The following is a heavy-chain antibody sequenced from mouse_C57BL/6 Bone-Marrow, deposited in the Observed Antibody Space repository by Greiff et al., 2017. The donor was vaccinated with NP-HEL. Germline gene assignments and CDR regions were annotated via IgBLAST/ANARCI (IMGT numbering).Heavy chain of an antibody. CDR3: ARDYYGSSPYWYFDV. CDR2: INPNYGTT. Sequence: LVESGPELVKPGASVKISCKASGYSFTDYNMNWVKQSNGKSLEWIGVINPNYGTTSYNQKFKGKATLTVDQSSSTAYMQLNSLTSEDSAVYYCARDYYGSSPYWYFDVWGTGTTVTVSS. V-gene: IGHV1-39*01. D-gene: IGHD1-1*01. J-gene: IGHJ1*03. CDR1: GYSFTDYN.